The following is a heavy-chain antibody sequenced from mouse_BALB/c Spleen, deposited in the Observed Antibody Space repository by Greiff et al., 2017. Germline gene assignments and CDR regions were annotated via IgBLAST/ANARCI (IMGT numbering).Heavy chain of an antibody. V-gene: IGHV1S137*01. CDR2: ISTYYGDA. J-gene: IGHJ4*01. CDR3: ARSNGNYNYAMDY. CDR1: GYTFIDYA. D-gene: IGHD2-1*01. Sequence: VKLVESGAELVRPGVSVKISCKGSGYTFIDYAMHWVKQSHAKSLEWIGVISTYYGDASYNQKFKGKATMTVDKSSSTAYMELARLTSEDSAIYYCARSNGNYNYAMDYWGQGTSVTVSS.